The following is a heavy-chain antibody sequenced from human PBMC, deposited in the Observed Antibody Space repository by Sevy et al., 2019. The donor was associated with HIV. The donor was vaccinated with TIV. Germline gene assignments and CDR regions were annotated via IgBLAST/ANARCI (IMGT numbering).Heavy chain of an antibody. D-gene: IGHD1-26*01. Sequence: ASVKVSCKASGYTFTAYTVHWVRQAPGQGLEWMGGINPGNGNTKYSQKFQGRVAITGDTSPSTAYMELSSLRSEDTAVFYCARGGVVGATGSDYWGQGTLVTVSS. CDR2: INPGNGNT. CDR3: ARGGVVGATGSDY. J-gene: IGHJ4*02. V-gene: IGHV1-3*01. CDR1: GYTFTAYT.